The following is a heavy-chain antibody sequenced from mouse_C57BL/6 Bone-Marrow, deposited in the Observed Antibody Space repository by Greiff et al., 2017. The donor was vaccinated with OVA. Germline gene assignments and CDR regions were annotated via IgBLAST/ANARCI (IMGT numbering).Heavy chain of an antibody. CDR3: ARAEIYYGYDWFDY. Sequence: VQLQQPGAELVKPGASVKMSCKASGYTFTSYWITWVKQRPGQGLEWIGDICPGSGSTNYHATIKSQATLTVDTSSRTAYTQLSSLTSEDSAVYYGARAEIYYGYDWFDYWGQGTPVTVSA. CDR2: ICPGSGST. D-gene: IGHD2-2*01. V-gene: IGHV1-55*01. J-gene: IGHJ3*01. CDR1: GYTFTSYW.